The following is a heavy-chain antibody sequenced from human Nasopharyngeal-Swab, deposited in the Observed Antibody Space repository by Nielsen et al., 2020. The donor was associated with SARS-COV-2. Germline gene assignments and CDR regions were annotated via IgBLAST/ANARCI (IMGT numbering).Heavy chain of an antibody. J-gene: IGHJ3*02. CDR2: INPNSGGT. Sequence: ASVKVSCKASGYTFTGYYMHWVRQAPGQGLEWMGWINPNSGGTNYAQKFQGRVTMTRDTSISTAYMELRLRSDDTAVYYCARDDLTAYDAFDIWGQGTMVTVSS. CDR1: GYTFTGYY. V-gene: IGHV1-2*02. CDR3: ARDDLTAYDAFDI. D-gene: IGHD7-27*01.